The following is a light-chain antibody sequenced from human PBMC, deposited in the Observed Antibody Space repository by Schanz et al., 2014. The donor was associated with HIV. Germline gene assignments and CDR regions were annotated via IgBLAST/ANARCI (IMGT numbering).Light chain of an antibody. CDR1: QDISGY. Sequence: QLTQSPSSLSASVGDRVTITCRASQDISGYLAWYQQKPGKAPKLLIYAVFTLQSGVPSRFIGGRSGPDFTLTISSLQPEDFATYYCLQYNSYPWTFGQGTKVEIK. V-gene: IGKV1-9*01. CDR2: AVF. J-gene: IGKJ1*01. CDR3: LQYNSYPWT.